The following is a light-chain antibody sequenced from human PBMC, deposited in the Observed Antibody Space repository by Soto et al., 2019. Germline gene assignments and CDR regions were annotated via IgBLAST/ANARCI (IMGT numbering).Light chain of an antibody. V-gene: IGLV2-14*01. Sequence: QSVLTQPASVSGSPGQSITISCTGTSSDVGGYNYVSWYQQHPGKAPKLMICDVSNRPSGVSNRFSGSKSGNTASLTISGLQAEDEADYYCSSYTSSSTLCVFGTGTKVIV. CDR3: SSYTSSSTLCV. CDR2: DVS. J-gene: IGLJ1*01. CDR1: SSDVGGYNY.